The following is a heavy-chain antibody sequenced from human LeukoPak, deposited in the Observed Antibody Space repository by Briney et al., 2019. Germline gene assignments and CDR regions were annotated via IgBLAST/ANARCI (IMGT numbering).Heavy chain of an antibody. CDR1: GGSISSYY. D-gene: IGHD2-2*03. CDR3: VRNGSCSSTSCPEGGFDP. V-gene: IGHV4-59*01. Sequence: SETLSLTCTVSGGSISSYYWSWIRQPPGKGLEWIGYLYYSGSTNYNPSLKSRVTISVDTSKNQFSLKLSSVTAADTAVYYCVRNGSCSSTSCPEGGFDPWGQGTLVTVSS. J-gene: IGHJ5*02. CDR2: LYYSGST.